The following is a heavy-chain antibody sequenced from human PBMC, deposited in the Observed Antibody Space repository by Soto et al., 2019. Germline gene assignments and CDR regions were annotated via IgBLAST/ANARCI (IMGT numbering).Heavy chain of an antibody. CDR2: IYYSGST. CDR1: GGSISSYY. J-gene: IGHJ4*02. D-gene: IGHD3-3*01. Sequence: SETLSLTCTVSGGSISSYYWSWIRQPPGKGLEWIGYIYYSGSTNYNPSLKSRVTISVDTSKNQFSLKLSSVTAADTAVYYCARGDFWSGYYGLYFDYWGQGALVTVSS. V-gene: IGHV4-59*01. CDR3: ARGDFWSGYYGLYFDY.